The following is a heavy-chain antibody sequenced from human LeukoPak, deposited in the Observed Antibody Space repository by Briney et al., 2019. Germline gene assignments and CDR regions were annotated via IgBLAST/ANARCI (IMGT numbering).Heavy chain of an antibody. D-gene: IGHD3-10*01. Sequence: PSETLPLTCTVSSGSISSTSYYSGWIRQPPGMGLEWIGSMYYSGSTYYNPSLKSRVTILVDPSKSQFSLKLSSVTAADTAVYYCARELRSPRGGFDYWDQGTLVTVSS. CDR3: ARELRSPRGGFDY. V-gene: IGHV4-39*07. CDR2: MYYSGST. J-gene: IGHJ4*02. CDR1: SGSISSTSYY.